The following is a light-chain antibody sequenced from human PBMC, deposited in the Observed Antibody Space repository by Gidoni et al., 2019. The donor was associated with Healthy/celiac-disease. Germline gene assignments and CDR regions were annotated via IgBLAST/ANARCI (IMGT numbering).Light chain of an antibody. J-gene: IGLJ3*02. CDR3: SSYTSSSTL. V-gene: IGLV2-14*03. CDR1: SSDVGGYNY. Sequence: SSDVGGYNYVSWYQQHPGKAPKLMIYDVSNRPSGVSNRFSGSKSGNTASLTISGLQAEDEADYYCSSYTSSSTLFGGGTKLTVL. CDR2: DVS.